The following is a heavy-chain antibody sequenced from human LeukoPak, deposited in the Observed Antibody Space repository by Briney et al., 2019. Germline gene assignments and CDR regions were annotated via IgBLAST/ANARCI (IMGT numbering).Heavy chain of an antibody. CDR2: INAGNGNT. CDR3: ARDLNYYDSSGYPRGY. Sequence: VASVKVSCKASGYTFTSYAMHWVRQAPGQRLEWMGWINAGNGNTKYSQKLQGRVTMTTDTSTSTAYMELRSLRSDDTAVCYCARDLNYYDSSGYPRGYWGQGTLVTVSS. D-gene: IGHD3-22*01. J-gene: IGHJ4*02. CDR1: GYTFTSYA. V-gene: IGHV1-3*01.